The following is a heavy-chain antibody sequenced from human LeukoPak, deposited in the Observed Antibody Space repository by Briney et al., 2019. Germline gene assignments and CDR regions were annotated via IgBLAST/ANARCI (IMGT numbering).Heavy chain of an antibody. CDR1: GFSFSAYW. CDR3: AGGRSSSG. D-gene: IGHD6-19*01. J-gene: IGHJ4*02. CDR2: ISYDGSNK. V-gene: IGHV3-30-3*01. Sequence: PGGSLRLSCAASGFSFSAYWMNWVRQAPGKGLEWVAVISYDGSNKYYADSVKGRFTISRDNSKNTLYLQMNSLRAEDTAVYYCAGGRSSSGWGQGTLVTVSS.